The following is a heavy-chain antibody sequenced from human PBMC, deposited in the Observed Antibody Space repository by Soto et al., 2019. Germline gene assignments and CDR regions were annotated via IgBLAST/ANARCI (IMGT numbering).Heavy chain of an antibody. CDR1: GFTFSSYS. CDR2: ISSSSSYI. V-gene: IGHV3-21*01. D-gene: IGHD3-10*01. CDR3: ASYYGSGSYGIDY. J-gene: IGHJ4*02. Sequence: EVQLVESGGGLVKPGGSLRLSCAASGFTFSSYSMNWVRQAPGKGLEWVSSISSSSSYIYYADSVKGRFTISRDNAKNSLYLLMNSLRAEDTAVYYCASYYGSGSYGIDYWGQGTLVTVSS.